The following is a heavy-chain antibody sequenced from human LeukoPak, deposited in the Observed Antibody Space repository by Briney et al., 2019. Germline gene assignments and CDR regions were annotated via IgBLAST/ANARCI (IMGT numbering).Heavy chain of an antibody. CDR3: ARVAGVRYFDWLLQGMDV. V-gene: IGHV1-69*04. D-gene: IGHD3-9*01. CDR2: IIPILGIA. CDR1: GGTFSSYA. Sequence: GSSVKVSCKASGGTFSSYAISWVRQAPGQGLEWMGRIIPILGIANYAQKFQGRVTITADKSTSTAYMELSSLRSEDTAVYYCARVAGVRYFDWLLQGMDVWGQGTTVTVSS. J-gene: IGHJ6*02.